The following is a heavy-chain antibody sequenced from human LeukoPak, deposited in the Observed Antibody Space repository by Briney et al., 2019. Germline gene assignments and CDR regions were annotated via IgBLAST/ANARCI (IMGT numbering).Heavy chain of an antibody. Sequence: SETLSLTCAVYGGSFSGYYWSWIRQPPGKGLEWIGEINHSGSTNYNPSLKSRVTISVDTSKNQFSLKLSSVTAADTAVYYCARVEDAALVDYWGQGTLVTVSS. CDR3: ARVEDAALVDY. J-gene: IGHJ4*02. D-gene: IGHD5-18*01. CDR2: INHSGST. V-gene: IGHV4-34*01. CDR1: GGSFSGYY.